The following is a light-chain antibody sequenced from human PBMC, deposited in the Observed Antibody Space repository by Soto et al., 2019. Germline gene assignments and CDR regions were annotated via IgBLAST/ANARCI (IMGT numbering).Light chain of an antibody. CDR3: TSPTPGSLYV. CDR2: MVS. CDR1: SSDVGNYNY. Sequence: QSPLTEPASVSLCPGQSITISCTGTSSDVGNYNYVSWYQQYPGRVPKLLIYMVSNRPSGVSNRFSGSKSGNTASLTISGLQAEDEADYFCTSPTPGSLYVFGTGTKV. J-gene: IGLJ1*01. V-gene: IGLV2-14*01.